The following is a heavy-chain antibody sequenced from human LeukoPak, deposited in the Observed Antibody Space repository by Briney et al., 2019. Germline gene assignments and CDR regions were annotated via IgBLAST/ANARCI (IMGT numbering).Heavy chain of an antibody. V-gene: IGHV4-38-2*02. J-gene: IGHJ5*02. Sequence: PSETLSLTCTVSGYSISSGYYWGWIRQPPGKGLEWIGSIYHSGSTYYNPSLKSRVTISVDTSKNQFSLKLSSVTAADTAVYYCASLFSWGQGTLVTVSS. CDR3: ASLFS. CDR2: IYHSGST. CDR1: GYSISSGYY.